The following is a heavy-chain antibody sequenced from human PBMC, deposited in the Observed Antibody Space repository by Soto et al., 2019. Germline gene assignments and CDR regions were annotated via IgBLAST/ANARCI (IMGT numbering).Heavy chain of an antibody. CDR1: GFTFSSYD. Sequence: EVQLVESGGGLVQPGGSLRLSCAASGFTFSSYDMNWVRQAPGKGLEWVSYISSSSSTIYYADSVKGRFTISRDNATNSLYLQMNSLRAEDTAVYYCAGHGGQWLNWFDPWGQGILVTVSS. CDR3: AGHGGQWLNWFDP. CDR2: ISSSSSTI. D-gene: IGHD6-19*01. J-gene: IGHJ5*02. V-gene: IGHV3-48*01.